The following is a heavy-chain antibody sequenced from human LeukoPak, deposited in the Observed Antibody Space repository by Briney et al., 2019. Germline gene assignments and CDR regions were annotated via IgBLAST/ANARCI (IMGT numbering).Heavy chain of an antibody. J-gene: IGHJ4*02. CDR1: GYTFTGYY. CDR2: INPNSGGT. V-gene: IGHV1-2*02. CDR3: ASHSSGWYEYYFDY. D-gene: IGHD6-19*01. Sequence: ASVKVSCKASGYTFTGYYMHWVLQAPGQGLEWMGWINPNSGGTNYAQKFQGRVTMTRDTSISTAYMELSRLRSDDTAVYYCASHSSGWYEYYFDYWGQGTLVTVSS.